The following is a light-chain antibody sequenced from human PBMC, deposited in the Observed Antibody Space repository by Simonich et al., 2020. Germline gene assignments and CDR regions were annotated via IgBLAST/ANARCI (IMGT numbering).Light chain of an antibody. CDR3: SSYTSSSTLGV. Sequence: QSALTQPASVSGSPGQSITISCTGTSSDVGGYNYVSWYQQHPGKAPELMIYDVSKRPYGVSNRFSCSKSSNTASLTISGRQAEDEADYYCSSYTSSSTLGVFGGGTKLTVL. CDR2: DVS. J-gene: IGLJ2*01. CDR1: SSDVGGYNY. V-gene: IGLV2-14*01.